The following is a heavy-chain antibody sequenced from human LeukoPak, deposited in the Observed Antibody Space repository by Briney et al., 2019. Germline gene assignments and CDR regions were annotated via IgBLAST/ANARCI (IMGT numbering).Heavy chain of an antibody. CDR2: LDPNNGDT. CDR3: ARRSRNGLDAFDI. Sequence: ASVKVSCKPSAYTFTAYYLHWVRQAPGQGFQWMGWLDPNNGDTEYAQKFQGRGTMTRDRSISTAYMDLGRLTSDDTAVYYCARRSRNGLDAFDIWGQGTMVTVSS. J-gene: IGHJ3*02. CDR1: AYTFTAYY. V-gene: IGHV1-2*02. D-gene: IGHD1-14*01.